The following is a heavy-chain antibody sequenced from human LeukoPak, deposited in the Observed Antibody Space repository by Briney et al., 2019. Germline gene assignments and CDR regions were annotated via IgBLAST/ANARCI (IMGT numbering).Heavy chain of an antibody. V-gene: IGHV4-59*01. CDR1: GGSISSYY. Sequence: SETLSLTCTVSGGSISSYYWSWIRQPPGKGLEWIGYIYYSGSTNYNPSLKSRVTISVDTSKNQFSLKLSSVTAADTAVYYCAGDYGGYYSKDWYFDLWGRGTLVTVSS. CDR2: IYYSGST. D-gene: IGHD3-22*01. J-gene: IGHJ2*01. CDR3: AGDYGGYYSKDWYFDL.